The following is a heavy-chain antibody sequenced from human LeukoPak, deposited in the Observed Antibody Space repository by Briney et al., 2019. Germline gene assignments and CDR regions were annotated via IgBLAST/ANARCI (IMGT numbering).Heavy chain of an antibody. D-gene: IGHD5-12*01. V-gene: IGHV4-61*02. CDR1: GGSISSGSYY. J-gene: IGHJ4*02. Sequence: PSQTLSLTCTVSGGSISSGSYYWSWIRQPAGKGLEWIGRIYTSGSTNYNPSLKSRVTMSVDTSKNQFSLKLSSVTAADTAVYYCARDLYSGYDSDYWGQGTLVTVSS. CDR2: IYTSGST. CDR3: ARDLYSGYDSDY.